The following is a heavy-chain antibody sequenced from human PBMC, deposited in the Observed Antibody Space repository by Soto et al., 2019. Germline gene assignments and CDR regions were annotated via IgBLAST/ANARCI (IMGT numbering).Heavy chain of an antibody. D-gene: IGHD3-3*01. Sequence: SETLSLTCAVSGGSISSSNWWSWVRQPPGKGLEWIGEIYHSGSTNYNPSLKSRVTISVDKSKNQFSLKLSSVTAADTAVYYCARLDLDFKPRGYGMDVWGQGTTVTVSS. J-gene: IGHJ6*02. V-gene: IGHV4-4*02. CDR1: GGSISSSNW. CDR3: ARLDLDFKPRGYGMDV. CDR2: IYHSGST.